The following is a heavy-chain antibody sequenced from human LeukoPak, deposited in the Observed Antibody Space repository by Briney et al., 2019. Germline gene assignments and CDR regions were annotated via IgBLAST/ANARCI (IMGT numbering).Heavy chain of an antibody. V-gene: IGHV4-59*08. D-gene: IGHD6-25*01. CDR2: IYYSGST. CDR3: ASTDGYRRGGFDP. J-gene: IGHJ5*02. CDR1: GGSISSYY. Sequence: SETLSLTCTVSGGSISSYYCSWIRQPPGKGLEWIGYIYYSGSTNYNPSLKSRVTISVDTSKNQFSLKLSSVTAADTAVYYCASTDGYRRGGFDPWGQGPLVTVSS.